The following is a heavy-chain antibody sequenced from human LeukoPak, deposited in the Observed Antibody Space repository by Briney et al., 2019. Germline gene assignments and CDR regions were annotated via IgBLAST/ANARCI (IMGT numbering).Heavy chain of an antibody. J-gene: IGHJ4*02. D-gene: IGHD2-15*01. CDR3: ARATQHYFDY. V-gene: IGHV3-53*01. CDR1: GFTVSSNY. CDR2: IYSGGST. Sequence: PGGSLRLSCAASGFTVSSNYMSWVRQAPGKGLEWVSVIYSGGSTYYADSVKGRFSISRDNSKNTLYLQMNSLRAEDTAVYYCARATQHYFDYWGQGTLVTVSS.